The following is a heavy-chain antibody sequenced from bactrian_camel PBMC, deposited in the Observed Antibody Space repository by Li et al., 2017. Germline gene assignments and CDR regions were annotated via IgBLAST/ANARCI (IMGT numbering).Heavy chain of an antibody. D-gene: IGHD6*01. CDR1: GYSYSSAC. CDR3: AAAASFGTWLAKTTY. CDR2: ISAGGMYT. V-gene: IGHV3S1*01. Sequence: HVQLVESGGGSVQAGGSLRLSCAASGYSYSSACMGWFRQAPGKEREGVAGISAGGMYTYYADSLKGRCTISRDNAKNTLYLQMNSLKPEDTGMYYCAAAASFGTWLAKTTYWGQGTQVTVS. J-gene: IGHJ4*01.